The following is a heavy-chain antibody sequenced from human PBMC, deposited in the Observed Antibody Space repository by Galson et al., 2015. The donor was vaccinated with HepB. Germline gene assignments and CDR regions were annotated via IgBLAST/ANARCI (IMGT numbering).Heavy chain of an antibody. CDR3: AHLRHGLWSGYYSRDNWFDP. D-gene: IGHD3-3*01. V-gene: IGHV2-5*02. Sequence: PALVKPTQTLTLTCTFSGFSLSTSGVGVGWIRQPPGKALEWLALIYWDDDKRYSPSLKSRLTITKDTSKNQVVLTMTNMDPVDTATYYCAHLRHGLWSGYYSRDNWFDPWGQGTLVTVSS. CDR1: GFSLSTSGVG. J-gene: IGHJ5*02. CDR2: IYWDDDK.